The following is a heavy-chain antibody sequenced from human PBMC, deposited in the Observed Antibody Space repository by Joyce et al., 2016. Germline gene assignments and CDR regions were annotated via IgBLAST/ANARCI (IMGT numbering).Heavy chain of an antibody. CDR1: GASISSGDNY. Sequence: QVQLQESGPGVVRPSQTLSLTCSVSGASISSGDNYWSWIRQPPGKGLEWIGYIFYSGNTKYNPSRRSRLAISADMSKNQFSLKLTSVTAADTAMYFCAREARGQPFDFWGQGALVTVSS. CDR3: AREARGQPFDF. J-gene: IGHJ4*02. D-gene: IGHD3-10*01. CDR2: IFYSGNT. V-gene: IGHV4-30-4*01.